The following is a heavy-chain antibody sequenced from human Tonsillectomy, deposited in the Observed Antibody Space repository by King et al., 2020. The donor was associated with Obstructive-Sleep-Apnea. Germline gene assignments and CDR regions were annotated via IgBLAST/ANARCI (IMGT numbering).Heavy chain of an antibody. CDR2: IYYSGST. V-gene: IGHV4-59*01. CDR3: ARDSGIFYLFDY. D-gene: IGHD3-10*01. J-gene: IGHJ4*02. Sequence: VQLQESGPGLVKPSETLSLTCTVSGGSISSYYWSWIRQPPGKGLEWIGYIYYSGSTNYNPSLKSRVTISVDTSKNQFSLKMSSVTAADTAVYYCARDSGIFYLFDYWGQGTLVTVSS. CDR1: GGSISSYY.